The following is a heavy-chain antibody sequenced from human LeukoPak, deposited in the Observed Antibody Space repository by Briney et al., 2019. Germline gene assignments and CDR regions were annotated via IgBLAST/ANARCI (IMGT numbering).Heavy chain of an antibody. CDR2: ISWNSGSI. D-gene: IGHD5-12*01. Sequence: GRSLRLSCAASGFTFDDYAMHWVRQAPGKGLEWVSGISWNSGSIGYADSVKGRFTVSRDNSKNTLSLQMNNLRVEDTAVYYCAKGSGADIVATIDYWGQGSLVTVSS. V-gene: IGHV3-9*01. CDR3: AKGSGADIVATIDY. CDR1: GFTFDDYA. J-gene: IGHJ4*02.